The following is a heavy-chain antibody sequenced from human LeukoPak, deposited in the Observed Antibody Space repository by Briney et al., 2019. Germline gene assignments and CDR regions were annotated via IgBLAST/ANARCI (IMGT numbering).Heavy chain of an antibody. D-gene: IGHD2-21*01. CDR3: AKSHSEHMWSMGS. CDR1: GFNFRSHA. J-gene: IGHJ4*02. CDR2: ISYDGTNK. Sequence: GMSLRLSCVASGFNFRSHARHWVRQAPGKGLEHLAVISYDGTNKNHALSVKGRFIISRDNSKNTLFLQMNSLRAEDTAVYYCAKSHSEHMWSMGSWGQGTLVTVSS. V-gene: IGHV3-30*04.